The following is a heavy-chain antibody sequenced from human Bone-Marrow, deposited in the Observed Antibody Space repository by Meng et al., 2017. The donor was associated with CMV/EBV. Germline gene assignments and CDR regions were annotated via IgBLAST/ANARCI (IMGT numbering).Heavy chain of an antibody. CDR3: ARKPYCSSTSCPYYYYYYGMDV. Sequence: ASVKVSCKASGYTFTSYYMHWVRQAPGQGLEWMGIINPSGGSTSYAQKFQGRVTMTRDTSTSTVYMELSSLRSEDTAVYYCARKPYCSSTSCPYYYYYYGMDVWGQGTTVTVSS. J-gene: IGHJ6*02. CDR1: GYTFTSYY. CDR2: INPSGGST. V-gene: IGHV1-46*01. D-gene: IGHD2-2*01.